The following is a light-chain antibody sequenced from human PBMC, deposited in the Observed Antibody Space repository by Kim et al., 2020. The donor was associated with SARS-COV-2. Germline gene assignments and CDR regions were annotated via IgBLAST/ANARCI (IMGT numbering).Light chain of an antibody. V-gene: IGLV1-47*01. Sequence: GQRVTISCSGSSSNIGTNSIYWYQQLPGTAPKLLIYINSQRPSGVPDRFSGSKSDTSGSLAISGLRSEDEADYYCAAWDDKLRSWVFGGGTQLTVL. J-gene: IGLJ3*02. CDR2: INS. CDR1: SSNIGTNS. CDR3: AAWDDKLRSWV.